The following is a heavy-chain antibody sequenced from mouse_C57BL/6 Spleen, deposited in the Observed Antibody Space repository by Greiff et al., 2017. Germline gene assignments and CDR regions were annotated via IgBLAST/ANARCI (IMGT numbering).Heavy chain of an antibody. D-gene: IGHD2-2*01. CDR1: GYTFTDYE. J-gene: IGHJ3*01. V-gene: IGHV1-15*01. Sequence: LQQSGAELVRPGASVTLSCKASGYTFTDYEMHWVKQTPVHGLEWIGAIDPETGGTAYNQKFKGKAILTADKSSSTAYMELRSLTSEDSAVYYCTRGYGYGFAYWGQGTLVTVSA. CDR2: IDPETGGT. CDR3: TRGYGYGFAY.